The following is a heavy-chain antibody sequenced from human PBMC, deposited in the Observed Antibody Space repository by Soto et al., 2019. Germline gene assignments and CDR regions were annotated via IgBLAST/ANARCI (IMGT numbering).Heavy chain of an antibody. CDR3: ARYLAGLPPIAAADEFYYYYGMDV. D-gene: IGHD6-13*01. Sequence: SETLSLTCTVSGGSISSSSYYWGWIRQPPGKGLEWIGSIYYSGSTYYNPSLKSRVTISVDTSKNQFSLKLSSVTAADTAVYYCARYLAGLPPIAAADEFYYYYGMDVWGQGTTVTVSS. CDR1: GGSISSSSYY. J-gene: IGHJ6*02. CDR2: IYYSGST. V-gene: IGHV4-39*01.